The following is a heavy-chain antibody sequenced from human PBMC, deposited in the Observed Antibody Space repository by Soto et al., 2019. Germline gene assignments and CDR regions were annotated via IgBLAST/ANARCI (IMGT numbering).Heavy chain of an antibody. CDR1: GGSVSSHY. CDR3: ARELKPYNSGWYFTLS. Sequence: QVQLQESGPGLVNPSETLSLTCSVSGGSVSSHYWSWVRQPAGKGLEWIGRIYISGNTKYNPSFKSRVTMSVDTYKNQVSLRLSSVTAADTAVYYCARELKPYNSGWYFTLSWGQGTLVTVSS. CDR2: IYISGNT. J-gene: IGHJ5*02. D-gene: IGHD6-19*01. V-gene: IGHV4-4*07.